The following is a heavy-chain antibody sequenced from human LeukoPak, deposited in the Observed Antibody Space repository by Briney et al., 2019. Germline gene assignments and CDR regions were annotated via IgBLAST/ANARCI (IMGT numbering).Heavy chain of an antibody. V-gene: IGHV1-3*01. CDR3: ARAFMVRGAYDY. CDR1: GYTFTSYA. Sequence: VASVKVSCKASGYTFTSYAMHWVRQAPGQRLEWMGWINAGNGNTKYSQKFQGRVTITRDTSASTAYMELGSLRSEDTAVYYCARAFMVRGAYDYWGQGTLVTVSS. J-gene: IGHJ4*02. CDR2: INAGNGNT. D-gene: IGHD3-10*01.